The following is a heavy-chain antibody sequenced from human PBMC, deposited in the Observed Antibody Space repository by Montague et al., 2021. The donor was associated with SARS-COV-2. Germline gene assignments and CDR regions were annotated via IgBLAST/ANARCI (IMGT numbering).Heavy chain of an antibody. J-gene: IGHJ4*02. Sequence: PALVKPTQTLTLTCTVSGFSRTTHGMCVSWIRQPPGGALEWLSRIDWDGATYYKPSLKTRLTLSQDTSKNQVVLTMTNVDPVDTATYYCARMECGTVYSLDFWGQGIKVTVSS. CDR1: GFSRTTHGMC. V-gene: IGHV2-70*11. CDR3: ARMECGTVYSLDF. CDR2: IDWDGAT. D-gene: IGHD2-15*01.